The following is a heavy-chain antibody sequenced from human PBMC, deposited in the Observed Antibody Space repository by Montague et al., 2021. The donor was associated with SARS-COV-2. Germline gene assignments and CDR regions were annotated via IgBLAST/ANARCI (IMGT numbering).Heavy chain of an antibody. Sequence: SETLSLTCTVSGGSISSYYWSWIRQPPGKGLEWIGYIYYSGSTNYNPSLKSRVTISVDTSKNQFSLKLSSVTAADTAVYYRATTSISGIYYWGQGTLVTVSS. CDR2: IYYSGST. CDR3: ATTSISGIYY. V-gene: IGHV4-59*01. D-gene: IGHD1-26*01. CDR1: GGSISSYY. J-gene: IGHJ4*02.